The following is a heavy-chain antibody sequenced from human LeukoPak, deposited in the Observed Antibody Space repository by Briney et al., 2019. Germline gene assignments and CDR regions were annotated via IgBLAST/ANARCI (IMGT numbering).Heavy chain of an antibody. D-gene: IGHD5-24*01. V-gene: IGHV3-30*04. CDR3: ARDSQDGNNTLGVDY. CDR1: GFTFSSHA. J-gene: IGHJ4*02. Sequence: PGGSLRLSCAASGFTFSSHAMHWVCQAPGKGLKWVAVISYDGSNKYYADSVKGRFTISRDNSKNTLYLQMNSLRPEDTAVFYCARDSQDGNNTLGVDYWGQGTLVAVSS. CDR2: ISYDGSNK.